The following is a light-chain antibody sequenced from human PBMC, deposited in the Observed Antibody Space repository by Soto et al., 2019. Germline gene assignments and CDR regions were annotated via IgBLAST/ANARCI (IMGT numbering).Light chain of an antibody. CDR2: EGS. J-gene: IGLJ2*01. V-gene: IGLV2-23*01. CDR1: SGDVGSYRF. CDR3: CSYAGISTHVV. Sequence: QSALTQPPSASGSPGQSVTISCTGTSGDVGSYRFVSWYQHHPGKAPKLMIYEGSKRPSGVSNRFSGSKSGNTASLTISGLQAEDEADYYCCSYAGISTHVVFGGGTQLTVL.